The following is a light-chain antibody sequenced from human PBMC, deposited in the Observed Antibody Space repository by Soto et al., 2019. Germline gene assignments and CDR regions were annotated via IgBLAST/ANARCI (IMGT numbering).Light chain of an antibody. CDR2: DAS. J-gene: IGKJ5*01. V-gene: IGKV1-33*01. CDR1: QNINNY. CDR3: QQYENLPT. Sequence: DIQMTQSPSSLSASVGDRVTITCQASQNINNYLNWYQQKPGRAPKLLIYDASNLEAGVPSRFRGSGSGTNFTFTISRLQPEDIATYYCQQYENLPTFGQGTRLEIK.